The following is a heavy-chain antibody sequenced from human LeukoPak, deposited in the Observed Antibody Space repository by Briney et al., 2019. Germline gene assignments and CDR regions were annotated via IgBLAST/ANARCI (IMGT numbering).Heavy chain of an antibody. Sequence: SETLSLTCAVYGGSFSGYYWSWIRQPPGKGMEWIGEINHSGSTNYNPPLKSRVTISVDTSKNQFSLKLSSVTAADTAVYYCARGQKSYYDILTGRYYFDYWGQGTLVTVSS. D-gene: IGHD3-9*01. V-gene: IGHV4-34*01. J-gene: IGHJ4*02. CDR1: GGSFSGYY. CDR2: INHSGST. CDR3: ARGQKSYYDILTGRYYFDY.